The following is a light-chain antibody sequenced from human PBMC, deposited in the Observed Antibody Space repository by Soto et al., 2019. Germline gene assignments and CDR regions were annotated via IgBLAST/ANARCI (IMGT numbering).Light chain of an antibody. CDR1: NIGSKS. CDR3: QVWDSSTDHDV. CDR2: YDS. Sequence: SYELTQPPSVSVAPGKTARITCGGNNIGSKSVHWYQQKPGQAPVLVISYDSDRPSGIPERFSGSNSGNTATLTISRVEAGDEADYYCQVWDSSTDHDVFGTGTKLTVL. J-gene: IGLJ1*01. V-gene: IGLV3-21*04.